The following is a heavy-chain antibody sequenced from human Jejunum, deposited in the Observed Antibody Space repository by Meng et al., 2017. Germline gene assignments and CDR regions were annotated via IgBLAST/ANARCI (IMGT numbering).Heavy chain of an antibody. CDR3: ARFGYSSGWYRPDY. V-gene: IGHV3-48*03. J-gene: IGHJ4*02. CDR1: EFTFSNYE. Sequence: GESLKISCVASEFTFSNYEMNWVRQAPGKGLEWVSYISSTGTTIYYADSVKGRFTISIDNTKNTLYLQMNSLRAEDTAIYYCARFGYSSGWYRPDYWGQGTLVTVSS. CDR2: ISSTGTTI. D-gene: IGHD6-19*01.